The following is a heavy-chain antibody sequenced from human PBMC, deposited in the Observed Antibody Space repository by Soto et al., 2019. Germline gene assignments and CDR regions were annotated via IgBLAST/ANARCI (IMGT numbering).Heavy chain of an antibody. J-gene: IGHJ6*02. CDR3: VRPLQSGRNYGMDV. CDR2: IYNDGTT. CDR1: GLSVRNNY. Sequence: GWSLRLSFTASGLSVRNNYMSWVRQAPGMGLEWVSVIYNDGTTYYADSVKGRFTLSRDTPKNTLSLQMDSLRAEDTAVYYCVRPLQSGRNYGMDVWGQGTTVTVSS. D-gene: IGHD3-10*01. V-gene: IGHV3-53*01.